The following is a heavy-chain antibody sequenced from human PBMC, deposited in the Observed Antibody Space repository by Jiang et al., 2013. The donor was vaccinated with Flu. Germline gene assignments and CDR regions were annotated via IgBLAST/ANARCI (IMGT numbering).Heavy chain of an antibody. J-gene: IGHJ3*02. Sequence: IRQPPGKALEWLALIYWDDDKRYSPSLKSRLTITKDTSKNQVVLTMTNMDPVDTATYYCAHINVVVPAAMSPYDAFDIWGQGTMVTVSS. D-gene: IGHD2-2*01. CDR2: IYWDDDK. V-gene: IGHV2-5*02. CDR3: AHINVVVPAAMSPYDAFDI.